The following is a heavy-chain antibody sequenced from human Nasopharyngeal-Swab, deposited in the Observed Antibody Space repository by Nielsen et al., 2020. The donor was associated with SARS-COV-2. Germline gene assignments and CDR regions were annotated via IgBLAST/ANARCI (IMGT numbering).Heavy chain of an antibody. Sequence: RQAPGKGLEWIGYIYYSGSTYYNPSLKSRVTISVDTSKNQFSLKLSSVTAADTAVHYCARGGAARPGFDYWGQGTLVTSPQ. CDR3: ARGGAARPGFDY. J-gene: IGHJ4*02. CDR2: IYYSGST. D-gene: IGHD6-6*01. V-gene: IGHV4-31*02.